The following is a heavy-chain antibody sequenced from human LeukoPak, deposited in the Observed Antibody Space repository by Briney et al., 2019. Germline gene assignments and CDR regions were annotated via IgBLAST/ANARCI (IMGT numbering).Heavy chain of an antibody. CDR1: GFIFSSYW. J-gene: IGHJ4*02. CDR2: IKKDGSEK. V-gene: IGHV3-7*01. CDR3: ARHLSGVTGYTYGRGIDY. Sequence: GGSLRLSCAASGFIFSSYWMSWVRQAPGKGLEWVANIKKDGSEKYSVDSVKGRFTISRDNAKKSLYLQMNSLRAEDMAVYYCARHLSGVTGYTYGRGIDYWGQGTLVTVSS. D-gene: IGHD5-18*01.